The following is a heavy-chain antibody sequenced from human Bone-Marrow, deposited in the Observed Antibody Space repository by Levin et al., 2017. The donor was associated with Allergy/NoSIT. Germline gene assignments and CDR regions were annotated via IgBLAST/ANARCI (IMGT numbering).Heavy chain of an antibody. Sequence: GGSLRLSCAASGFTFSSYGMHWVRQAPGKGLEWVAVISYDGSNKYYADSVKGRFTISRDNSKNTLYLQMNSLRAEDTAVYYCAKDSPVWSGSYPRSGYNYGMDGWGQGTTVTVSS. D-gene: IGHD1-26*01. CDR1: GFTFSSYG. CDR3: AKDSPVWSGSYPRSGYNYGMDG. J-gene: IGHJ6*02. CDR2: ISYDGSNK. V-gene: IGHV3-30*18.